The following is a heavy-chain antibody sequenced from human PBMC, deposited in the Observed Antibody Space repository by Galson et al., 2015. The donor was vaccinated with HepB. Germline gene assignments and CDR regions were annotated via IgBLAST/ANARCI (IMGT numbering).Heavy chain of an antibody. CDR1: GYTLTVLS. J-gene: IGHJ4*02. V-gene: IGHV1-24*01. D-gene: IGHD4-17*01. CDR3: ATGRAVTTTPPFDY. Sequence: SLKVSCKVSGYTLTVLSMRCVREAPGKGLEWMGGFDPEDGETIYAQQFQGRVTITEDTSTDTAYMELSSLRSEDTAVYYCATGRAVTTTPPFDYWGQGTLVTVSS. CDR2: FDPEDGET.